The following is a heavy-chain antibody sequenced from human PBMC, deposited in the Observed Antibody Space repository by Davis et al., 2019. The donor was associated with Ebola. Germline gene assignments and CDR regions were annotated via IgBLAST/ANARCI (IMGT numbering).Heavy chain of an antibody. Sequence: GESLKISCAASGFTFDDYTMYWVRQAPGKGLEWVSLISWDGGSTYYADSVKGRFTISRDNSKNSLYLQMNSLRTEDTALYYCAKDAGYSSGWYDAFDIWGQGTMVTVSS. CDR1: GFTFDDYT. CDR2: ISWDGGST. J-gene: IGHJ3*02. D-gene: IGHD6-19*01. V-gene: IGHV3-43*01. CDR3: AKDAGYSSGWYDAFDI.